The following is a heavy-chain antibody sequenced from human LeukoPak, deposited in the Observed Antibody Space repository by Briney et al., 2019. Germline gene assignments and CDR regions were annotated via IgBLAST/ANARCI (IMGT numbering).Heavy chain of an antibody. CDR3: ARVGPTYYYDSSGYYYDY. CDR2: INHSGST. Sequence: SETLSLTCAVYGGSFGGYYWSWIRQPPGKGLEWIGEINHSGSTNYNPSLKSRVTISVDTSKNQFSLKLSSVTAADTAVYYCARVGPTYYYDSSGYYYDYWGQGTLVTVSS. D-gene: IGHD3-22*01. V-gene: IGHV4-34*01. J-gene: IGHJ4*02. CDR1: GGSFGGYY.